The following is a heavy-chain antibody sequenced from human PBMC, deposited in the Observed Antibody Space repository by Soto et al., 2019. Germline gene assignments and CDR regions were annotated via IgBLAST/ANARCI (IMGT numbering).Heavy chain of an antibody. CDR1: GFTFSGYS. V-gene: IGHV3-30*14. CDR3: ARDPLGFAELTSSWLGP. CDR2: ICSNGSNI. J-gene: IGHJ5*02. D-gene: IGHD3-10*01. Sequence: PGGSLRLSCAASGFTFSGYSMRWVRQAPGKGLEWVSYICSNGSNIYYADSVKGRFTISRDNAKNTLHLQMNSLRAEDTAVYYCARDPLGFAELTSSWLGPWDKGTLVTVSS.